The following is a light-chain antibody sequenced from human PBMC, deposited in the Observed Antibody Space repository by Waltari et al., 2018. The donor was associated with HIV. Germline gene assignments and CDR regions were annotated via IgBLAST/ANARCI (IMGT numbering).Light chain of an antibody. CDR2: WAS. J-gene: IGKJ4*01. CDR3: QQYYAIPLT. Sequence: DSVMTQSPDFLSVSLGASANINCRSRQSLFYTSTKKDYLAWYQLQPVQTPKLIIYWASMREAGVPDRFTGSGSGTDFTLTITSLQAEDVAVYYCQQYYAIPLTFGGGTKVEIK. CDR1: QSLFYTSTKKDY. V-gene: IGKV4-1*01.